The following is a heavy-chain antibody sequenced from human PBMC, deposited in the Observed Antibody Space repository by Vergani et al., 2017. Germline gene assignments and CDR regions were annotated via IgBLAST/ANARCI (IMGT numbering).Heavy chain of an antibody. D-gene: IGHD6-6*01. Sequence: EVQLVESGGGLVQPGRSLRLSCAASGFTFDDYAMHWVRQAPGKGLEWVSGINWNSDSIAYAASVKGRFTIFRDNAKNSLYLQMNSLRAEDTPLYYCVNDIAASGNYWYFDLWGRGTLVMVSS. CDR1: GFTFDDYA. CDR2: INWNSDSI. J-gene: IGHJ2*01. CDR3: VNDIAASGNYWYFDL. V-gene: IGHV3-9*01.